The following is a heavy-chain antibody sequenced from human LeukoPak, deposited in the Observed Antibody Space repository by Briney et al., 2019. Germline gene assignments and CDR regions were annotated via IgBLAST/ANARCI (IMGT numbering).Heavy chain of an antibody. CDR1: GFTFSRYE. J-gene: IGHJ2*01. CDR2: ISGSGNSI. Sequence: GGSLRLSCAVSGFTFSRYEMNRVRQAPGKGLEWVSYISGSGNSIYYADSVKGRFSITRDNAKNSMYLQMSSLRPEDTAVYYCARLETYWYFDLWGRGTLVTVSS. V-gene: IGHV3-48*03. CDR3: ARLETYWYFDL.